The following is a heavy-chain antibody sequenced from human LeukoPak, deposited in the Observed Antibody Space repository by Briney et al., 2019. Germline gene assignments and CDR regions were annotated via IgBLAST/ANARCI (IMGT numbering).Heavy chain of an antibody. V-gene: IGHV3-21*01. J-gene: IGHJ3*02. D-gene: IGHD4-17*01. CDR1: GFTFSSYS. Sequence: GGSLRLSCAASGFTFSSYSMNWVRQAPGKGLEWVSSISSSSSYTYYADSVKGRFTISRDNAKNSLYLQMNSLRAEDTAVYYCASRTEDDGLDIWGQGTMVTVSS. CDR3: ASRTEDDGLDI. CDR2: ISSSSSYT.